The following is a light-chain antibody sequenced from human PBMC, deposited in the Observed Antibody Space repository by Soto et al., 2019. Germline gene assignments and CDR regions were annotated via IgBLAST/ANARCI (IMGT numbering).Light chain of an antibody. J-gene: IGKJ4*01. V-gene: IGKV1-12*01. CDR2: SAS. CDR1: QAIASW. CDR3: QQTRSFPLT. Sequence: DIQVTQSPSSVSASVGDRVTITCRASQAIASWLAWYQQKPGRAPKLLIYSASSLQSGAPSRFTGSGSGTDFTLTITSLQPDDAAVYYCQQTRSFPLTFRGGTKVEI.